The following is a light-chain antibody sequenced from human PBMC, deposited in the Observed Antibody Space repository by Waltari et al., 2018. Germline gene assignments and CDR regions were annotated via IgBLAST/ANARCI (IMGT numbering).Light chain of an antibody. V-gene: IGLV1-40*01. CDR2: PDY. J-gene: IGLJ2*01. CDR1: SSNIGAGYD. Sequence: QSVLTQPPSVSGAPGQSVTISCTVSSSNIGAGYDVPWSQQIPGSAPKVLIYPDYNRPSGVPGRFSGSKSGTSASLSVTGLHVEDEADYFCQSFDRDLNAVLFGGGTKLTVL. CDR3: QSFDRDLNAVL.